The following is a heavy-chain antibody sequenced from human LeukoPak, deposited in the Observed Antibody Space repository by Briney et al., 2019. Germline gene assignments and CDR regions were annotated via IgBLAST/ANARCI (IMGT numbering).Heavy chain of an antibody. CDR3: ARRLGGSGSYYY. V-gene: IGHV4-39*01. D-gene: IGHD3-10*01. CDR2: IYYSGST. J-gene: IGHJ4*02. Sequence: SETLSLTCTVSGGSISSSIYYWGWIRQPPGKGLEWIGSIYYSGSTYYNPSLKSRVTISVDTSKNQFSLKLRSVTAADTAVYYCARRLGGSGSYYYWGQGTLVTVSS. CDR1: GGSISSSIYY.